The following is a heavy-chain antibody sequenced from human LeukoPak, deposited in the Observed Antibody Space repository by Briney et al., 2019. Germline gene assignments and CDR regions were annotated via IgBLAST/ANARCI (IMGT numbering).Heavy chain of an antibody. V-gene: IGHV3-9*01. CDR3: TKVPKYSSSWYYFDY. D-gene: IGHD6-13*01. J-gene: IGHJ4*02. CDR1: GFTFDDYA. Sequence: GGSLRLSCAASGFTFDDYAMHWVRQAPGKGLEWVSGISWNSGSIGYADSVKGRFTISRDNAKNSLYLQMNSLRAEDAALYYCTKVPKYSSSWYYFDYWGQGTLVTVSS. CDR2: ISWNSGSI.